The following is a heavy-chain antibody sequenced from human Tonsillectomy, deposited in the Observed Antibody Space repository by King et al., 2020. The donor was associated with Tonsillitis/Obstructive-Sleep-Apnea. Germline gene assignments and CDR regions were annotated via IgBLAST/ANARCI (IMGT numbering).Heavy chain of an antibody. CDR1: GGSFSGYY. CDR3: AIGGSYYYDSSGYPFLLRY. Sequence: VQLQQWGAGLLKPSETLSLTCAVYGGSFSGYYWSWIRQPPGKGLEWIGEINHSGSTNYNPSLKSRVTISVDTSKNQFSLKLSSVTAADTAVYYCAIGGSYYYDSSGYPFLLRYWGQGTLVTVSS. CDR2: INHSGST. J-gene: IGHJ4*02. D-gene: IGHD3-22*01. V-gene: IGHV4-34*01.